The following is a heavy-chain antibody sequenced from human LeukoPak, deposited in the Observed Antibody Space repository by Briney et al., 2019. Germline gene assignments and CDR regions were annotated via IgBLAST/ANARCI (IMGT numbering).Heavy chain of an antibody. CDR1: GYTFTGYY. CDR2: INPNSGGT. Sequence: ASVKVSCKASGYTFTGYYMHWARQAPGQGLEWMGWINPNSGGTNYAQKFQGRVTMTRDTSISTAYMELSRLRSDDTAVYYCASLTRLIVGAPSTWGQGTLVTVSS. D-gene: IGHD1-26*01. V-gene: IGHV1-2*02. CDR3: ASLTRLIVGAPST. J-gene: IGHJ4*02.